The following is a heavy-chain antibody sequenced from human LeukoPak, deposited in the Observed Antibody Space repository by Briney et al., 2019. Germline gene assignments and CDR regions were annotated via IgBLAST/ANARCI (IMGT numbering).Heavy chain of an antibody. D-gene: IGHD3-10*01. CDR2: IYTSGST. J-gene: IGHJ4*02. V-gene: IGHV4-4*07. CDR3: ARRGSSGSYYKRGYYFDY. Sequence: KPSDPLSLTCTVSGGPISCYYWSWMRQPAGKGLEWIGRIYTSGSTNYNLSLKSRITMSVDTSKNQFSLKLSSVTAADTAVYYCARRGSSGSYYKRGYYFDYWGQGTLVTVSS. CDR1: GGPISCYY.